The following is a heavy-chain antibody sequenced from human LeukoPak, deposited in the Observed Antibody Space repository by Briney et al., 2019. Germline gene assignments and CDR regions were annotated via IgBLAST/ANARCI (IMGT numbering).Heavy chain of an antibody. V-gene: IGHV3-30*18. D-gene: IGHD3-9*01. Sequence: GGSLRLSCAASGFTFSSYGMHWVRQAPGKGLEWVAVISYDGSNKYYADSVKGRFTISRDNSKNTLYLQMNSLRAEDTAVYYCAKDLYLAGYSFDYWGQGTLVTVSS. J-gene: IGHJ4*02. CDR1: GFTFSSYG. CDR3: AKDLYLAGYSFDY. CDR2: ISYDGSNK.